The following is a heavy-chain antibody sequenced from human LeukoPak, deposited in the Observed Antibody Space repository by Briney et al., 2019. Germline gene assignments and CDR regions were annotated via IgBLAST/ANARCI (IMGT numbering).Heavy chain of an antibody. CDR1: GFTFDDYA. Sequence: GGSLRLSCATSGFTFDDYAMHWVRQAPGKGLEWVSGISWNSGSLGYADSVKGRFTISRDNAKNSLFLQMNSLRAEDTALYYCARDFGSHYYDHPFDYWGQGTLVTVSS. CDR3: ARDFGSHYYDHPFDY. CDR2: ISWNSGSL. D-gene: IGHD3-22*01. J-gene: IGHJ4*02. V-gene: IGHV3-9*01.